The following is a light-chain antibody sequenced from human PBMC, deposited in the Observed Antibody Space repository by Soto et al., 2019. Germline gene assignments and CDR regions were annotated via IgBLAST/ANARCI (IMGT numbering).Light chain of an antibody. CDR3: QQYDSYSLA. Sequence: DIQLTQSPSTLSASVGDRVIITCRASQSISSWLAWYQHKPGKAPKVLIYDASSLESGVPSRFSGSGSGTEFTLTTSSLQPDDFATYYCQQYDSYSLAFGGGTKVDIK. CDR2: DAS. CDR1: QSISSW. V-gene: IGKV1-5*01. J-gene: IGKJ4*01.